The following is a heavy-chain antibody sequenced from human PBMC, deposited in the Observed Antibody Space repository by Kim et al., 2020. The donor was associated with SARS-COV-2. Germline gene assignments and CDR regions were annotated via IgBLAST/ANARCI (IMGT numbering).Heavy chain of an antibody. D-gene: IGHD3-10*01. CDR3: AKDPVQYGSGSYYPTPNWFDP. CDR1: GFTFSSYA. CDR2: ISGSGGST. Sequence: GGSLRLSCAASGFTFSSYAMSWVRQAPGKGLEWVSAISGSGGSTYYADSVKGRFTISRDNSKNTLYLQMNSLRAEDTAVYYCAKDPVQYGSGSYYPTPNWFDPWGQGTLGTVSS. V-gene: IGHV3-23*01. J-gene: IGHJ5*02.